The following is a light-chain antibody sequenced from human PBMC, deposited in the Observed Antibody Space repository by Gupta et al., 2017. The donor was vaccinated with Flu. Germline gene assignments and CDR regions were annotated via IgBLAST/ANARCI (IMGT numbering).Light chain of an antibody. CDR3: QQYMNWPRT. Sequence: GERAPLSRRASPSVSSNLGWYQEKPGQGPRLLLPGATTRATGIPARFSGSGSGTEFTLTISSLQSEDFAVYYCQQYMNWPRTFGQGTRVEIK. J-gene: IGKJ1*01. CDR1: PSVSSN. V-gene: IGKV3-15*01. CDR2: GAT.